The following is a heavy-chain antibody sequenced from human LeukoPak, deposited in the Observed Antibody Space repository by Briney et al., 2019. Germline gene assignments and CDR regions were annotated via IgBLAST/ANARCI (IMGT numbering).Heavy chain of an antibody. D-gene: IGHD3-10*01. CDR1: GGSISSGGCS. J-gene: IGHJ4*02. CDR2: IYYSGST. Sequence: PSETLSLTCAVSGGSISSGGCSWSWIRQPPGKGLEWIGSIYYSGSTYYNPSLKSRVTISVDTSKNQFSPKLSSVTAADTAVYYCARTRYYYNSRSYGAPYYFDYWGQGTLVTVSS. CDR3: ARTRYYYNSRSYGAPYYFDY. V-gene: IGHV4-30-2*03.